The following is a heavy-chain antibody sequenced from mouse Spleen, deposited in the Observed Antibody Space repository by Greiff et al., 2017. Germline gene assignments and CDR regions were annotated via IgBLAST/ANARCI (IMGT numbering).Heavy chain of an antibody. CDR1: GFTFTDYY. J-gene: IGHJ2*01. V-gene: IGHV7-3*01. Sequence: EVHLVESGGGLVQPGGSLSLSCAASGFTFTDYYMSWVRQPPGKALEWLGFIRNKANGYTTEYSASVKGRFTISRDNSQSILYLQMNALRAEDSATYYCARHLTGYFDYWGQGTTLTVSS. D-gene: IGHD4-1*01. CDR3: ARHLTGYFDY. CDR2: IRNKANGYTT.